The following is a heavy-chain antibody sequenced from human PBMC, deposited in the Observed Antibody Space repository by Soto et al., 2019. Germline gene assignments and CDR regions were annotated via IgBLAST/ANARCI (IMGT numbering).Heavy chain of an antibody. CDR1: GFTFSTYW. Sequence: EVQLVESGGGLVQPGGSLRLSCAASGFTFSTYWLHWVRQTPGKGLVCVSRINSDGSSTNYADSVKGRFTIFRDNAKNTLYLQMNRLRAEDTAVYYCARVDGDYTMDVWGQGTTVTVSS. CDR2: INSDGSST. J-gene: IGHJ6*02. CDR3: ARVDGDYTMDV. D-gene: IGHD4-17*01. V-gene: IGHV3-74*01.